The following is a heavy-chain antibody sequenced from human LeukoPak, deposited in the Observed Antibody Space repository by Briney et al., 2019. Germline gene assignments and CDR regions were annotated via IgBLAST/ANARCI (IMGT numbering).Heavy chain of an antibody. J-gene: IGHJ4*02. CDR1: GYTFTGYY. CDR2: INPDSGGT. CDR3: ASRSYGNFDY. V-gene: IGHV1-2*02. Sequence: ASVKVSCTASGYTFTGYYMHWVRQAPGQGLEWLGWINPDSGGTNYAQKFQGRVTMTWDTSISTASMELSRLRSDDTAVYYCASRSYGNFDYWGQGTLVTVSS. D-gene: IGHD5-18*01.